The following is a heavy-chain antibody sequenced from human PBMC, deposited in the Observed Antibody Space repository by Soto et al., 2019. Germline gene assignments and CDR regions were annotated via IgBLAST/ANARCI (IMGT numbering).Heavy chain of an antibody. CDR3: AKSVRGSFDY. CDR2: ISYDGSNK. CDR1: GFTFSSYG. J-gene: IGHJ4*02. V-gene: IGHV3-30*18. D-gene: IGHD3-10*01. Sequence: VQLVESGGGVVQPGRSLRLSCAASGFTFSSYGMHWVRQAPGKGLEWVAVISYDGSNKYYADSVKGRFTISRDNSKNTLYLQMNSLRAEDTAVYYCAKSVRGSFDYWGQGTLVTVSS.